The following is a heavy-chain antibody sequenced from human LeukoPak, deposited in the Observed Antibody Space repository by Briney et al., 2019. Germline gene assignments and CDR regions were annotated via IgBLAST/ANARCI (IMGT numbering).Heavy chain of an antibody. Sequence: PGGSLRLSCAASGFTFSRSGMHWVRQAPGKGLEWVAVTWYDGSNEYYADFVKGRFTVSRDNSKNTMYLQMNSLRAEDTAVYYCAKDRDYIMGIVDYWGQGTLVTVSS. CDR3: AKDRDYIMGIVDY. J-gene: IGHJ4*02. CDR1: GFTFSRSG. D-gene: IGHD4/OR15-4a*01. CDR2: TWYDGSNE. V-gene: IGHV3-33*06.